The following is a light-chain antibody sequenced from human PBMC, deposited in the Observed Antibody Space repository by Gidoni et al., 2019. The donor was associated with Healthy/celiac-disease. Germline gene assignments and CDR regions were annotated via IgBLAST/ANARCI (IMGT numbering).Light chain of an antibody. Sequence: SSELTQPSSVSVSPGQTARITCPGDVLAKKYARWFQQKPGQAPVLVIYKDSERPSGIPERFSGSSSGTTVTLTISGAQVEDEADYYCYSAADNNPNWVFGGGTKLTVL. CDR3: YSAADNNPNWV. CDR2: KDS. J-gene: IGLJ3*02. CDR1: VLAKKY. V-gene: IGLV3-27*01.